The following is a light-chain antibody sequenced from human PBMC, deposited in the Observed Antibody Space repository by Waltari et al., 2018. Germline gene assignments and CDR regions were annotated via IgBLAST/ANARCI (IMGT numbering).Light chain of an antibody. J-gene: IGKJ4*01. CDR2: WAS. CDR1: QSVLYSPNNKNY. V-gene: IGKV4-1*01. CDR3: QQYYSTPLT. Sequence: IVMTQSPDSLAVSLGARATSNCKSSQSVLYSPNNKNYLALYQQKPGQPPKLLIYWASTRESGVPDRFSGSGSGTDFTLTISSLQAEDVAVYYCQQYYSTPLTFGGGTKVEIK.